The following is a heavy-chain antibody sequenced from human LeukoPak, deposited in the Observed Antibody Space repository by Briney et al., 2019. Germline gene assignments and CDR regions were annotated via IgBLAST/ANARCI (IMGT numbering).Heavy chain of an antibody. D-gene: IGHD6-19*01. CDR1: GFTFSSYD. Sequence: GGSLRLSCAASGFTFSSYDMHWVRQVTGKGLGWVSAIGTAGATYYAGSVKGRFSISRENAKHSLYLQMNSLRDGDTAVYYCARAVAGSTFDYWGQGTLVTVSS. V-gene: IGHV3-13*01. J-gene: IGHJ4*02. CDR2: IGTAGAT. CDR3: ARAVAGSTFDY.